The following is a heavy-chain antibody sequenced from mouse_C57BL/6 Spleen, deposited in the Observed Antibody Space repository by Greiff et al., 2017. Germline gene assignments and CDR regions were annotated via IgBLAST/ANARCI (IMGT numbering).Heavy chain of an antibody. V-gene: IGHV3-6*01. CDR2: ISYDGSN. CDR1: GYSITSGYY. D-gene: IGHD1-1*01. CDR3: ANYYGSSLYWYFDV. Sequence: VQLKESGPGLVKPSQSLSLTCSVTGYSITSGYYWNWIRQFPGNKLEWMGYISYDGSNNYNPSLKNRISITRDTSKNQFFLKLNSVTTEDTATDYCANYYGSSLYWYFDVWGTGTTVTVSS. J-gene: IGHJ1*03.